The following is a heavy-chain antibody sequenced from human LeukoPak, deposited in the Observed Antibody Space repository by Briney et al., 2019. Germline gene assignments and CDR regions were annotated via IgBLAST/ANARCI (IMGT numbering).Heavy chain of an antibody. D-gene: IGHD3-10*01. CDR2: IYYTGST. V-gene: IGHV4-39*07. Sequence: SETLSLTCTVSGGSITGSTYYWGWIRQPPGKGLEWIGSIYYTGSTYYNPSLKSRVTISIDTSKNQFSLNLTSVTAADTAVYLCARDKIVRAAHDAFDIWGQGTMVTVSS. CDR1: GGSITGSTYY. CDR3: ARDKIVRAAHDAFDI. J-gene: IGHJ3*02.